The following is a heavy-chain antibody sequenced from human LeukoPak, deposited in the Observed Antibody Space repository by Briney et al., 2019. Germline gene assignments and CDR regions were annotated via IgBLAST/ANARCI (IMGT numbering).Heavy chain of an antibody. D-gene: IGHD4-17*01. CDR3: ARDSPNDAVTTSAYWFDP. CDR2: ISSSSSTI. J-gene: IGHJ5*02. Sequence: GGSLRLSCAASGFNFDDYGMSWVRQAPGKGLEWVSYISSSSSTIYYADSVEGRFTISRDNAKNSLYLQMNSLRAEDTAVYYCARDSPNDAVTTSAYWFDPWGQGTLVTVSS. CDR1: GFNFDDYG. V-gene: IGHV3-48*01.